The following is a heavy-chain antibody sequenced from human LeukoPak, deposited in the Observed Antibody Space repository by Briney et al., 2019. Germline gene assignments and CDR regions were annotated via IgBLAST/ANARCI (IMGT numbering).Heavy chain of an antibody. Sequence: ASVKVSCKASGYTFTSYAMHWVRQAPGQRLEWMGWINAGNGNTKYSQKFQGRVTITRDTSASTAYMELSSLRSEDTAVYYCARGAGHSSGWSPAGWEHYYFDYWGQGTLVTVSS. D-gene: IGHD6-19*01. CDR3: ARGAGHSSGWSPAGWEHYYFDY. J-gene: IGHJ4*02. CDR2: INAGNGNT. CDR1: GYTFTSYA. V-gene: IGHV1-3*01.